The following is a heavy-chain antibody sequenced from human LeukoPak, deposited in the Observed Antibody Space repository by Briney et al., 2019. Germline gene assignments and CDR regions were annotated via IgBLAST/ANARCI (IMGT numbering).Heavy chain of an antibody. CDR2: INQGGSRL. V-gene: IGHV3-7*01. CDR1: GFTFGRYW. CDR3: ARLKDDVTKLDY. D-gene: IGHD2-8*01. Sequence: GGSLRLSCAGSGFTFGRYWMSWVRQAPGKGLEWVASINQGGSRLHYLDSVTGRFIISRDDAQNSLFLQMTRLRVDDTAVYYCARLKDDVTKLDYWGQGTQVSVSS. J-gene: IGHJ4*02.